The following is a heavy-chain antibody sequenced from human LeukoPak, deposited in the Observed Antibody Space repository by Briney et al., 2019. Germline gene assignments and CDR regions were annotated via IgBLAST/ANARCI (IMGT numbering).Heavy chain of an antibody. CDR2: IFNSGST. V-gene: IGHV4-59*01. Sequence: PSETLSLTCTVSGDYMSSYSWSCIRQPPGKGLEWIGYIFNSGSTIYNPSLKSRVTISLDMSKKQFSLRLSSVTAADTAVYYCASDYGSGSYRFDYWGQGTLVTVSS. D-gene: IGHD3-10*01. CDR3: ASDYGSGSYRFDY. CDR1: GDYMSSYS. J-gene: IGHJ4*02.